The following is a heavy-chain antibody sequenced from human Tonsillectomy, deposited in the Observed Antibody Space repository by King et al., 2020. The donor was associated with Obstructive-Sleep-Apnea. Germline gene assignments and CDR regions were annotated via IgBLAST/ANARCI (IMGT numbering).Heavy chain of an antibody. V-gene: IGHV1-18*04. CDR2: ISDYNGNT. CDR1: GYTFTNYG. J-gene: IGHJ3*02. Sequence: QLVQSGPEVKKSGASVKVSCKASGYTFTNYGISWVRQAPGQGLEWMGWISDYNGNTKNAQKLQGRVTMTTDTPTSTAYMELRSLRSDDTAVYYCHSGSDGFDIWGQGTMVTVSS. D-gene: IGHD3-22*01. CDR3: HSGSDGFDI.